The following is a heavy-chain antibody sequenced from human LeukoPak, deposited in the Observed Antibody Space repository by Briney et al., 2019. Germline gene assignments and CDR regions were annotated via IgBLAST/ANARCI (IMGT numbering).Heavy chain of an antibody. D-gene: IGHD3-22*01. CDR3: ARDGKYYYDSSGYYPPFDY. Sequence: GGSLRLSCAASGFTFSSYWMHWVRQAPGKGLVWVSRINSDGSSTSYADSEKGRFTISRDNAKNTLYLQMNSLRAEDTAVYYCARDGKYYYDSSGYYPPFDYWGQGTLVTVSS. J-gene: IGHJ4*02. CDR2: INSDGSST. CDR1: GFTFSSYW. V-gene: IGHV3-74*01.